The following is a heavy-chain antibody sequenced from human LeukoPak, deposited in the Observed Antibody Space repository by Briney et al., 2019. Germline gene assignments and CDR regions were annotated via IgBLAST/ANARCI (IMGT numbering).Heavy chain of an antibody. Sequence: SETLSLTCTVSGGSISSYYWSWIRQPPGKGLEWIGYIYYSGSTNYNPSLKSRVTISVDKSKNQLYLKLSSVTAADTAVYYCARGRTAKVFDYWGQGTLATVSS. CDR2: IYYSGST. J-gene: IGHJ4*02. D-gene: IGHD5-18*01. CDR3: ARGRTAKVFDY. V-gene: IGHV4-59*01. CDR1: GGSISSYY.